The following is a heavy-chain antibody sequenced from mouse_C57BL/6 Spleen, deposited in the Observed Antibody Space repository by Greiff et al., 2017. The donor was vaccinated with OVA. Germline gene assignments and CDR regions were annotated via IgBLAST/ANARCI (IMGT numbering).Heavy chain of an antibody. CDR2: IWTGGGT. V-gene: IGHV2-9-1*01. CDR1: GFSLTSYA. D-gene: IGHD2-4*01. J-gene: IGHJ1*03. CDR3: ASSLYYDYWYFDV. Sequence: VKLVESGPGLVAPSQSLSITCTVSGFSLTSYAISWVRQPPGKGLEWLGVIWTGGGTNYNSALKSRLSISKDNSKSQVFLKMNSLQTDDTARYYCASSLYYDYWYFDVWGTGTTVTVSS.